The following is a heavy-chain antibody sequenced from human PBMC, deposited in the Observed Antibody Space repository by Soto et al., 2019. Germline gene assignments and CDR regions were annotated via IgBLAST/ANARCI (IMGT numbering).Heavy chain of an antibody. CDR2: ISSSGGIK. J-gene: IGHJ4*02. CDR3: ARGHYRSGWFDC. CDR1: DFVFSNYE. Sequence: GGCPRLSCAASDFVFSNYELSWVRQAPGKGLESIAYISSSGGIKYYADSVKGRFTILRDNSKNSLYLQMNSLKAEDTALYFCARGHYRSGWFDCWGQGALVTVSS. V-gene: IGHV3-48*03. D-gene: IGHD6-19*01.